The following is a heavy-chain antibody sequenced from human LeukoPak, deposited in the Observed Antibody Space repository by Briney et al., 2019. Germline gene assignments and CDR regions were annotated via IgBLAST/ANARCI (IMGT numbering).Heavy chain of an antibody. Sequence: SETLSLTCAVSGVSISSYYWSWIRQPPGKGLEWIGYIHNSGITNYNPSLKSRVTISVDTSKNQFSLKLSSVTAAGTAVYYCARDRYYYDSSGTRWFDPWGQGTLVTVSS. CDR3: ARDRYYYDSSGTRWFDP. D-gene: IGHD3-22*01. CDR2: IHNSGIT. J-gene: IGHJ5*02. V-gene: IGHV4-59*01. CDR1: GVSISSYY.